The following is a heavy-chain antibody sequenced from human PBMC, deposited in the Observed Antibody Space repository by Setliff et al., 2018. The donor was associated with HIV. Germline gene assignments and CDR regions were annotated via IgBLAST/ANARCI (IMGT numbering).Heavy chain of an antibody. CDR2: IYWNNNK. V-gene: IGHV2-5*01. J-gene: IGHJ4*02. D-gene: IGHD6-25*01. CDR3: AYSGRQLSGPYFDF. CDR1: GLSLSTSGVG. Sequence: ESGPTLVNPTQTLTLTCTFSGLSLSTSGVGVGWIRQSPGKALEWLAFIYWNNNKHYSTSLKSRLTVTKDTSKNRVVFTMTNMDPVDTATYYCAYSGRQLSGPYFDFWGQGTPVTVSS.